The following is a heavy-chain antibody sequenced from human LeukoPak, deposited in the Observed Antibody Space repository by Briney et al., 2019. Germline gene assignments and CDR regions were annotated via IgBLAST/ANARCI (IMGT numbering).Heavy chain of an antibody. D-gene: IGHD5-24*01. CDR3: GRDGPAQMGDFDY. CDR2: IYPNNGAT. V-gene: IGHV1-2*02. CDR1: GYTFSGTGWY. Sequence: DSVKVSCKASGYTFSGTGWYLYWLRQAPGQGLECMGWIYPNNGATGYAQKFQGRVAMTRDTSISTAYMELSRLRPDDTAVSYCGRDGPAQMGDFDYWGQRTLVTV. J-gene: IGHJ4*02.